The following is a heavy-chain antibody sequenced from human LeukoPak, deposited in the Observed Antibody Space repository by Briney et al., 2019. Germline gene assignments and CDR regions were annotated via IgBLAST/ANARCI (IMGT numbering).Heavy chain of an antibody. CDR1: GFSFSTST. Sequence: NPGGSLRLSCAASGFSFSTSTMNWIRQAAGKGLEWVSSISGGSDDIHYADSVKGRFTISRDNAKNSVYLQMNSLRAEDTALYYCVRIPNNAGFPNWFDPWGQGTLVTVSS. CDR3: VRIPNNAGFPNWFDP. CDR2: ISGGSDDI. J-gene: IGHJ5*02. D-gene: IGHD2-21*01. V-gene: IGHV3-21*01.